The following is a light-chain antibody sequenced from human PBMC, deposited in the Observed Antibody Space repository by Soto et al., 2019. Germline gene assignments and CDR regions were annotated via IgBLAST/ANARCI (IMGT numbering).Light chain of an antibody. J-gene: IGLJ1*01. V-gene: IGLV1-44*01. CDR1: SSNIGSNT. CDR3: AAWDDSLNGFYV. Sequence: QSVLTQPPSASGTPGQRVTISCSGSSSNIGSNTVSWYQQLPGTAPKLLIYSNKRRPSGVPERFSGSNSGTSASLAISGLQSEDEADYYCAAWDDSLNGFYVFGTGTKRTVL. CDR2: SNK.